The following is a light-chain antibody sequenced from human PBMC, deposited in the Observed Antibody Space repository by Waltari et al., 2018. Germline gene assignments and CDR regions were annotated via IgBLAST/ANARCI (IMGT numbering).Light chain of an antibody. CDR2: RDD. J-gene: IGLJ3*02. V-gene: IGLV1-47*01. CDR1: GSNIGDNY. Sequence: QSVLTQPPSASGTPGQRVTISCSGSGSNIGDNYVYWYHQLPGMAPKLPIYRDDERPSGVPDRLSGSKSGTAASLAISGLRSEDAGDYYCAAWDDSLSGRVFGGGTKLTVL. CDR3: AAWDDSLSGRV.